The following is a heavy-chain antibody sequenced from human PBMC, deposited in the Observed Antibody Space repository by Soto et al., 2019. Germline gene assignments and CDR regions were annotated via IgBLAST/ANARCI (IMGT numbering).Heavy chain of an antibody. Sequence: EWMAWISAYNDNTKYAHNLQGRVTITTDTSTSTAYMELRSLRSDDTAVYYCARGYCSGGSCYGTDYWGQGTLVTVSS. CDR3: ARGYCSGGSCYGTDY. D-gene: IGHD2-15*01. CDR2: ISAYNDNT. V-gene: IGHV1-18*01. J-gene: IGHJ4*02.